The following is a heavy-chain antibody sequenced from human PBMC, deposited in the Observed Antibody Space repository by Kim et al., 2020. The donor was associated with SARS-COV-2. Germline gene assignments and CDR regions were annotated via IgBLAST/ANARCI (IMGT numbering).Heavy chain of an antibody. J-gene: IGHJ4*02. CDR2: K. Sequence: KYNADSLKGRFTISRDNSKNTRSLQMNSLRAEDTAVYYCASESDYGDFDYWGQGTLVTVSS. D-gene: IGHD4-17*01. CDR3: ASESDYGDFDY. V-gene: IGHV3-30*01.